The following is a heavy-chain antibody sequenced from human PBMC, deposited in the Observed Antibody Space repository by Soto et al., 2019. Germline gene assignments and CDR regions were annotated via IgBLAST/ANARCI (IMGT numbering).Heavy chain of an antibody. CDR1: GGAISSYY. Sequence: PSETLSLTCTVSGGAISSYYCSLGRHPPVKGLEWIGYIYYSGSTNYNPSLKSRVTISVDTSKNQFSLKLSSVTAADTAVYYCARDKYYSSTSPNWFDPWGQGTLVTVSS. J-gene: IGHJ5*02. D-gene: IGHD6-13*01. CDR2: IYYSGST. CDR3: ARDKYYSSTSPNWFDP. V-gene: IGHV4-59*01.